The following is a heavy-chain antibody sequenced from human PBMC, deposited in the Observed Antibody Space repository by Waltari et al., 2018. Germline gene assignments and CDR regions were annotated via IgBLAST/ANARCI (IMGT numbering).Heavy chain of an antibody. CDR1: GGSISSYY. CDR2: IYYRGST. J-gene: IGHJ3*02. V-gene: IGHV4-59*01. Sequence: QVQLQESVPGLVKPSATLSLTCTVSGGSISSYYWRWIRQPPGKGLEWIGYIYYRGSTNYNPSLKSRVTISVDTSKNQFSLKLSSVTAADTAVYYCAIPTVTPSPYAFDIWGQGTMVTVSS. D-gene: IGHD4-17*01. CDR3: AIPTVTPSPYAFDI.